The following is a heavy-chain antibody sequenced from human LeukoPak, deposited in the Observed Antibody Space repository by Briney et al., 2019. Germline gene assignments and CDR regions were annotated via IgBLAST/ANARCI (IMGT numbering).Heavy chain of an antibody. Sequence: SETLSLTCAVYGGSFSGYYWSWIRQPPGKGLEWIGEINHSGSTNHNPSLKSRVTISVDTSKNQFSLKLSSVTAADTAVYYCARANSQYVWGSYRYTTGYYYYMDVWGKGTTVTVSS. J-gene: IGHJ6*03. CDR3: ARANSQYVWGSYRYTTGYYYYMDV. V-gene: IGHV4-34*01. CDR1: GGSFSGYY. D-gene: IGHD3-16*02. CDR2: INHSGST.